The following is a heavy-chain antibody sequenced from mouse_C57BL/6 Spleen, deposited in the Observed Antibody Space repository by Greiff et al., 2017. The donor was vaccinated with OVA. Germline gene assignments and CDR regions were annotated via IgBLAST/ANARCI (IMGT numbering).Heavy chain of an antibody. CDR1: GYTFTSYW. V-gene: IGHV1-53*01. Sequence: VQLQQPGTELVKPGASVKLSCKASGYTFTSYWMHWVNQRPGQGLEWIGTINPSNGGTNYNDKFKSKATLTVDHSSSTAYMQLSSLTSEDSAVYYGARSEYYGGSSYWYVDGWGTGTTVTVSS. CDR2: INPSNGGT. D-gene: IGHD1-1*01. J-gene: IGHJ1*03. CDR3: ARSEYYGGSSYWYVDG.